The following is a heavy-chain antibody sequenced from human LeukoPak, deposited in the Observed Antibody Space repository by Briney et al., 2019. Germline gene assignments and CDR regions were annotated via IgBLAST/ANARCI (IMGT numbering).Heavy chain of an antibody. CDR2: IKSKTDGGTT. Sequence: GGSLRLSWAASGFTFGNAWMSWVRQAPGKGLEWVGRIKSKTDGGTTDYAAPVKGRFTISRDDSKDTLFLQMNSLKIEDTAVYYCTTAPAAFDIWGQGTMVIVSS. J-gene: IGHJ3*02. V-gene: IGHV3-15*01. CDR3: TTAPAAFDI. CDR1: GFTFGNAW.